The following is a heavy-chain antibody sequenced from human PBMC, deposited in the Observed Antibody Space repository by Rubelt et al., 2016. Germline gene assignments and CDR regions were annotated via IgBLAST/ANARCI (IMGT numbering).Heavy chain of an antibody. Sequence: EVQLVQSGAEVKQPGESLRISCKGSGYSFTSYWISWVRQMPGKGLDWMGRIDPNDPYTDYSPSFQGHGTISADKSTSTAYLQWSRLTASDTAMYYCARHGYSSVTFPFYYWGQGSLVTVSS. CDR2: IDPNDPYT. D-gene: IGHD4-17*01. CDR3: ARHGYSSVTFPFYY. V-gene: IGHV5-10-1*01. CDR1: GYSFTSYW. J-gene: IGHJ4*02.